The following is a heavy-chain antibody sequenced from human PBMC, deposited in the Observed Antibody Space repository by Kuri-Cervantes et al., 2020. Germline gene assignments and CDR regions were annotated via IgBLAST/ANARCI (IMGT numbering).Heavy chain of an antibody. CDR3: ARSTVWIYCGGDCYSHYYYYGMDV. V-gene: IGHV1-3*01. CDR1: GYTFTSYA. Sequence: ASVKVSCKASGYTFTSYAMHWVRQAPGQRLEWMGWINAGNGNTKYSQKFQGRVTITRDTSASTAYMELSSLRSEDTAVYYCARSTVWIYCGGDCYSHYYYYGMDVWGQGNPGHRLL. CDR2: INAGNGNT. D-gene: IGHD2-21*02. J-gene: IGHJ6*02.